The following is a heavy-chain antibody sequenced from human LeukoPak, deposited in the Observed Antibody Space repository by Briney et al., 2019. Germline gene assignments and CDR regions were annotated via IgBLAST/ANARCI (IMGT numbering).Heavy chain of an antibody. D-gene: IGHD3-22*01. CDR1: AFTFSSYS. J-gene: IGHJ3*02. V-gene: IGHV3-21*04. CDR3: AKDAKPYYYDSSGYYYAGAFDI. CDR2: IGTSSDYI. Sequence: GGSLRLSCAASAFTFSSYSMNWVRQAPGKGLEWVSSIGTSSDYIYYSDSVKGRFTISRDNAKNSLFLQMNSLRAEDTAVYYCAKDAKPYYYDSSGYYYAGAFDIWGQGTMVTVSS.